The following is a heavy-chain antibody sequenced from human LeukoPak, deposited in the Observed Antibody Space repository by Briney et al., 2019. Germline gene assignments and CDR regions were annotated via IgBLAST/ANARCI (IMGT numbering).Heavy chain of an antibody. CDR2: ISAYNGNT. Sequence: ASVKVSCKASGYPFDNFGLTWVRQAPGQGLDWMGWISAYNGNTHYAQKFRGRLTLTTETSTSTAYLELRSLKSDDTAVYYCARDRVGGDLTGVSLYWGQGTLVTVSS. V-gene: IGHV1-18*01. D-gene: IGHD4-17*01. CDR1: GYPFDNFG. CDR3: ARDRVGGDLTGVSLY. J-gene: IGHJ4*01.